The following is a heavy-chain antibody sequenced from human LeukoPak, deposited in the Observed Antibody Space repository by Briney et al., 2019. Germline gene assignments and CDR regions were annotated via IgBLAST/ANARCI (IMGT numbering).Heavy chain of an antibody. Sequence: GGSLRLSCAASGFTFSSYAMHWVRQAPGKGLEWVAIISYDGSYKYYADSVKGRFTISRDNSRNTLYLQMNSLSTDDTAVYYRAKASRGTIAAVETHYNYYMDVYGKGTTVPVSS. CDR2: ISYDGSYK. J-gene: IGHJ6*03. D-gene: IGHD6-13*01. CDR3: AKASRGTIAAVETHYNYYMDV. CDR1: GFTFSSYA. V-gene: IGHV3-30*04.